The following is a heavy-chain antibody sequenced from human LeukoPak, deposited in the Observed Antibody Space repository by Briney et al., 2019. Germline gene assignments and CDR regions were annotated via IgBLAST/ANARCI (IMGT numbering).Heavy chain of an antibody. CDR1: GGSFSGYY. CDR2: INHSGST. D-gene: IGHD3-10*01. J-gene: IGHJ5*02. V-gene: IGHV4-34*01. CDR3: ARRRYYHGSGSSWFDP. Sequence: SETLSLTCAVYGGSFSGYYWSWIRQPPGKGLEWIGEINHSGSTNYNPSLKSRVTISVDTSKNQFSLKLSSVTAADTAVYYCARRRYYHGSGSSWFDPWGQGTLVTVSS.